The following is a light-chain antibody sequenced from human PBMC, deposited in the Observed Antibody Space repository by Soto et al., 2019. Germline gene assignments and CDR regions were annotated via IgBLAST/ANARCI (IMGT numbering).Light chain of an antibody. CDR3: QQFGSSPLLP. Sequence: DILLRHSPGTLSMSPGEGAPLSCRASQSVSSSHLAWCQQKPGQAPRLLIRGASTRATGIPDRFSGSGSGTDFSLTISRLEPEDFAVCYCQQFGSSPLLPVGGGAKVAIK. V-gene: IGKV3-20*01. CDR2: GAS. CDR1: QSVSSSH. J-gene: IGKJ4*01.